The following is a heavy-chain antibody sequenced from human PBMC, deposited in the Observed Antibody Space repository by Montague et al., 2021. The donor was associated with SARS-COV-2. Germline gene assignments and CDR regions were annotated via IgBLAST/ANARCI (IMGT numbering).Heavy chain of an antibody. CDR3: ARHKAWNVAPDYFDY. J-gene: IGHJ4*02. Sequence: SETLSLTCTVSGVSISSAHYCWGWVRQTPGKGLEWIGNIFYDGTSRPNPSLNSRVTISVDTSKSQLSLRLSSVTAADTAVYFCARHKAWNVAPDYFDYWGQGTVVTVSS. CDR1: GVSISSAHYC. V-gene: IGHV4-39*01. CDR2: IFYDGTS. D-gene: IGHD1-1*01.